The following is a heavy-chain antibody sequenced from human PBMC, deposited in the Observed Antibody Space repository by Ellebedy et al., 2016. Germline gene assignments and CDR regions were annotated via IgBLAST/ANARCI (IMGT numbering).Heavy chain of an antibody. Sequence: GGSLRLSXAASGFTFDDYAMHWVRQAPGKGLEWVSGISWNSGSIGYADSVKGRFTISRDNAKNSLYLQMNSLRAEDTALYYCAGDFWSGSGPLDYWGQGTLVTVSS. CDR3: AGDFWSGSGPLDY. V-gene: IGHV3-9*01. CDR2: ISWNSGSI. CDR1: GFTFDDYA. D-gene: IGHD3-3*01. J-gene: IGHJ4*02.